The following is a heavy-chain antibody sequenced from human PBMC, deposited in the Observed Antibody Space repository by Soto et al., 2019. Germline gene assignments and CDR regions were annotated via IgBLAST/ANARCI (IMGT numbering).Heavy chain of an antibody. V-gene: IGHV3-23*01. CDR2: ISGGAENT. J-gene: IGHJ4*02. Sequence: EVQLLESGGGLVRPGGSLTLSCIAPGFTFSDYGMSWVRQAPGKGLEWVTTISGGAENTHYAESLNGRFIISSDNSNNIQYLQMSRLRAEDTALYNCARDVGGAAFFDTWGQGALVTVSS. CDR1: GFTFSDYG. CDR3: ARDVGGAAFFDT. D-gene: IGHD1-26*01.